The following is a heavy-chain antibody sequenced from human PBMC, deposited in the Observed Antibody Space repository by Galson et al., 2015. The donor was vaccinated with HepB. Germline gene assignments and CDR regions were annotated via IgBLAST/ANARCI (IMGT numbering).Heavy chain of an antibody. Sequence: SVKVSCKASGGTFSSYAISWVRQAPGQGLEWMGGIIPIFGTANYAQKFQGRVTITADESTSTAYMELSSLRSEDTAVYYCAVKYYDFWSGYPDYYYYYMDVWGKGTTVTVSS. CDR3: AVKYYDFWSGYPDYYYYYMDV. D-gene: IGHD3-3*01. CDR1: GGTFSSYA. V-gene: IGHV1-69*13. J-gene: IGHJ6*03. CDR2: IIPIFGTA.